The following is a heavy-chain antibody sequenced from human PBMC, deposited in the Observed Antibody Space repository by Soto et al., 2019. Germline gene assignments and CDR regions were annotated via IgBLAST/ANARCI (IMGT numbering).Heavy chain of an antibody. V-gene: IGHV4-61*01. CDR2: LYYSGTT. J-gene: IGHJ4*02. CDR3: AKGLYYFDY. Sequence: SETLSLTCTVSGGSVSSGSHYWSWIRQPPGRGLEWIGHLYYSGTTNYNPSLRSRVTISVDTSNDQFSLKVRSVTAADTAIYFWAKGLYYFDYWGQGILVTVSS. CDR1: GGSVSSGSHY.